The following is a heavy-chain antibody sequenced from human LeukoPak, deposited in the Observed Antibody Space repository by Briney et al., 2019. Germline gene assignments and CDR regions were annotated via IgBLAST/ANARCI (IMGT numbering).Heavy chain of an antibody. D-gene: IGHD1-26*01. CDR1: GFTFSSYW. J-gene: IGHJ2*01. Sequence: QPGGSLRLSCVAAGFTFSSYWRYWVRQAPGKGLVWVSRLNIDGSTTTYADSVKGRFTISRDTANNTLYLQMNRLRAEDTAVYFCARDYRWYFDLWGRGTLVTVSS. CDR2: LNIDGSTT. CDR3: ARDYRWYFDL. V-gene: IGHV3-74*01.